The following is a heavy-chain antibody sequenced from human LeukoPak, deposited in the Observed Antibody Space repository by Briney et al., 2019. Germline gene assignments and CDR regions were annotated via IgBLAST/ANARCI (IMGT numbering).Heavy chain of an antibody. V-gene: IGHV3-23*01. Sequence: GGSLRFSCSASGFAFSSYVLSWVRRAPGKGPEWVSAISGSGDSIYYADSVKGRFTISRDNSKNTLYLQMNSLTAEDTAIYYCAKDPRGGYSGSWYFDYWGQGTLVTVSS. J-gene: IGHJ4*02. CDR2: ISGSGDSI. CDR3: AKDPRGGYSGSWYFDY. CDR1: GFAFSSYV. D-gene: IGHD5-12*01.